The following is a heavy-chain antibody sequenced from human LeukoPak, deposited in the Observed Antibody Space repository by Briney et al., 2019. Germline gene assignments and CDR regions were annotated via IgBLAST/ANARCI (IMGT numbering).Heavy chain of an antibody. Sequence: ASVKVSCKASGYTFTGYYMHWVRQAPGQGLEWMGWINPNSGGTNYAQKFQGWVTMTRDTSISTAYMELSRLRSDDTAVYYCARASSSWYDAFDIWGQGTMATVSS. CDR3: ARASSSWYDAFDI. CDR1: GYTFTGYY. V-gene: IGHV1-2*04. J-gene: IGHJ3*02. CDR2: INPNSGGT. D-gene: IGHD6-13*01.